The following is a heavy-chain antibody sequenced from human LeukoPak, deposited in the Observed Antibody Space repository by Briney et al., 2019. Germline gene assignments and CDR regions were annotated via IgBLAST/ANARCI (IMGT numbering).Heavy chain of an antibody. J-gene: IGHJ3*02. V-gene: IGHV3-11*04. Sequence: GGSLRLSCAASGFTFSDYDMSWVRQAPGKGLDWISYITSGSYTINYADSVRGRFTISRDNAKNTLYLQMNSLGAEDTAVYYCARGGYNHAFDIWGQGTVVTVSS. CDR3: ARGGYNHAFDI. CDR2: ITSGSYTI. CDR1: GFTFSDYD. D-gene: IGHD5-24*01.